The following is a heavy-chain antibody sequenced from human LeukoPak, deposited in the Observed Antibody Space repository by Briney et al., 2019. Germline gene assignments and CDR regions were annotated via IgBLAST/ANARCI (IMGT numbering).Heavy chain of an antibody. CDR3: ARDHAAMAEAPTDY. J-gene: IGHJ4*02. Sequence: PGGSLRLSCAASGFTFSSYEMNWVRQAPGKGLEWVSSISSSSSYIYYADSVKGRFTISRDNAKNSLYLQMNSLRAEDTAVYYCARDHAAMAEAPTDYWGQGTLVTVSS. D-gene: IGHD5-18*01. CDR2: ISSSSSYI. CDR1: GFTFSSYE. V-gene: IGHV3-21*01.